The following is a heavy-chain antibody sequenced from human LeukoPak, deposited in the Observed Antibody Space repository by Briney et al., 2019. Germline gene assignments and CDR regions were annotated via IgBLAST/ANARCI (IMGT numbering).Heavy chain of an antibody. V-gene: IGHV3-23*01. D-gene: IGHD3-10*01. CDR2: ISGSGSGGST. J-gene: IGHJ4*02. CDR1: GFTFSSSA. Sequence: PGGSLRLSCAASGFTFSSSAMSWVRQAPGKGLEWVSSISGSGSGGSTYYADSVKGRFTISRDNSKNTLYPQMSSLRAEDTAVYYCAKDWGKYYYGSGSYYNSLDYWGQGTLVTVSS. CDR3: AKDWGKYYYGSGSYYNSLDY.